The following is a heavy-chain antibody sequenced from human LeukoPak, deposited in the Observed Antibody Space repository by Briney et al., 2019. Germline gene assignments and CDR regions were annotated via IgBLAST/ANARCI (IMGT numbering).Heavy chain of an antibody. J-gene: IGHJ4*02. Sequence: QTGGCLRLSCAASGFTFSSYGMSWVRQAPGKGLEWVSAISGSGGSTYYADSVKGRFTISRDNSKNTLYLQMNSLRAEDTAVYYCAKKIDSGSYPLDYWGQGTLVTISS. CDR3: AKKIDSGSYPLDY. V-gene: IGHV3-23*01. D-gene: IGHD3-10*01. CDR2: ISGSGGST. CDR1: GFTFSSYG.